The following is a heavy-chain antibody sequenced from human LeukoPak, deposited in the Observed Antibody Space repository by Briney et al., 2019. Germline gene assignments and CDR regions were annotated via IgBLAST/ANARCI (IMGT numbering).Heavy chain of an antibody. V-gene: IGHV3-66*02. CDR3: AKVHSSSWQNYFDY. CDR2: IYSGGST. J-gene: IGHJ4*02. Sequence: GGSLRLSCAASGFTVSSNYMSWVRQAPGKGLEWVSVIYSGGSTYYADSVKGRFTISRDNSKNTLYLQMNSLRAEDTAVYYCAKVHSSSWQNYFDYWGQGTLVTVSS. CDR1: GFTVSSNY. D-gene: IGHD6-13*01.